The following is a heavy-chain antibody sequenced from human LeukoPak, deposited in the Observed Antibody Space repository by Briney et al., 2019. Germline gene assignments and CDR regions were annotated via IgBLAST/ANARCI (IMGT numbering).Heavy chain of an antibody. CDR3: ARGGDYASGSPGDY. D-gene: IGHD3-10*01. J-gene: IGHJ4*02. Sequence: GRFTISRDNAKNSLYLQMNSLRAEDTAVYYCARGGDYASGSPGDYWGQGTLVTVSS. V-gene: IGHV3-11*06.